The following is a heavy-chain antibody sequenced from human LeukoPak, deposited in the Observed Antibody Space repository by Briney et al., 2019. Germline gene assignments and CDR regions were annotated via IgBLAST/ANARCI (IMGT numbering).Heavy chain of an antibody. CDR2: ISAYNGNT. V-gene: IGHV1-18*01. CDR3: ARESIEAAAAGSGNWFDP. Sequence: GASVKVSCKASGYTFTSYGISWVRQAPGQGLEWMGWISAYNGNTNYAQKLQGRVTMTTDTSTSTAYMELRSLRSDDTAVYYCARESIEAAAAGSGNWFDPWGQGTLVTVSS. D-gene: IGHD6-13*01. CDR1: GYTFTSYG. J-gene: IGHJ5*02.